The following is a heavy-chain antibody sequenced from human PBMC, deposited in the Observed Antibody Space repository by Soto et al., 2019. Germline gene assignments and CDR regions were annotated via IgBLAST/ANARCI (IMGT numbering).Heavy chain of an antibody. CDR3: AWDLVTNNYGGGGMAV. V-gene: IGHV6-1*01. CDR2: TLYRSQWYY. J-gene: IGHJ6*02. CDR1: GDSVSSSTAT. Sequence: SQTLSLTCVISGDSVSSSTATWNWLRQSPSRGLEWLGRTLYRSQWYYDYSISVKSRITISPDTSKNQVSLQVNSVTPEDTAVYFCAWDLVTNNYGGGGMAVWGQGTTVTVSS. D-gene: IGHD4-17*01.